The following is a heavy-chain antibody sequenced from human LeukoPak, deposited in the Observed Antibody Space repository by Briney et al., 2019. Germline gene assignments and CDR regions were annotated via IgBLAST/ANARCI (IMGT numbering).Heavy chain of an antibody. Sequence: PGGSLRLSCAASGFILSTYAMSWVRQAPGKGLEWVSAISGSGDSTYYADSVKGRFTISRDNSKNTLYLQMNSLRAEDTAVYYCAKAPWEWEVLYFDYWGQGTLVTVSS. V-gene: IGHV3-23*01. J-gene: IGHJ4*02. CDR2: ISGSGDST. D-gene: IGHD1-26*01. CDR1: GFILSTYA. CDR3: AKAPWEWEVLYFDY.